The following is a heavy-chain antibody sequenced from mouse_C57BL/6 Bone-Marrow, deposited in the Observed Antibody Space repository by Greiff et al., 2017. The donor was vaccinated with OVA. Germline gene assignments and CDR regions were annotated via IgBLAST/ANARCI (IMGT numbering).Heavy chain of an antibody. D-gene: IGHD1-1*01. Sequence: VQLQQSGAELVKPGASVKISCKASGYTFTDYYINWVKQRPGQGLEWIGKIGPGSGSTYYNEKLKGKATLTADKSSSTAYMQLSSLTSEDSAVYFCSRSVYYYVSSSFAYWGQGTLVTVSA. J-gene: IGHJ3*01. CDR1: GYTFTDYY. V-gene: IGHV1-77*01. CDR2: IGPGSGST. CDR3: SRSVYYYVSSSFAY.